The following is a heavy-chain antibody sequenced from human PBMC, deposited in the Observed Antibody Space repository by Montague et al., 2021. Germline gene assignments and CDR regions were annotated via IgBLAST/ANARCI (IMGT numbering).Heavy chain of an antibody. J-gene: IGHJ6*03. CDR2: ITWDGGTT. D-gene: IGHD3-16*01. CDR1: GFTFDDYA. V-gene: IGHV3-43*01. CDR3: VKPGGYYFHYYMDV. Sequence: SLRLSFAASGFTFDDYAMIWVRQRPGKSLEWVSLITWDGGTTYYSDSVKGRFTISRDNGKNSLSLQMSSLRSEDSALYYCVKPGGYYFHYYMDVWGSGTTVTVSS.